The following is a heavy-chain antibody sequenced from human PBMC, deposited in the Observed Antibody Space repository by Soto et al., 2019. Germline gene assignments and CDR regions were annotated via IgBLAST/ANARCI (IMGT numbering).Heavy chain of an antibody. V-gene: IGHV3-23*01. Sequence: HPGGSLRLSCAASGFTFSSYAMSWVRQAPGKGLEWVSAISGSGGSTYYADSVKGRFTISRDNSKNTLYLQMNSLRAEDTAVYYCGFSPRGYDCFDSWGKGTLVP. CDR1: GFTFSSYA. D-gene: IGHD5-12*01. CDR2: ISGSGGST. CDR3: GFSPRGYDCFDS. J-gene: IGHJ4*02.